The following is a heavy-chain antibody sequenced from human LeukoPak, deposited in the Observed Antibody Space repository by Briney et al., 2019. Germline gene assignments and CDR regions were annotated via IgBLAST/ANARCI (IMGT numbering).Heavy chain of an antibody. CDR2: INHSGST. J-gene: IGHJ3*02. CDR3: ARVDFGPAFDI. Sequence: PSETLSLTCAVYGGSFSGYYWSWIRQPPGKGLEWIGEINHSGSTNYNPSLKSRVTISVDTSKNQFSLKLGSVTAADTAVYYCARVDFGPAFDIWGQGTMVTVSS. D-gene: IGHD3/OR15-3a*01. CDR1: GGSFSGYY. V-gene: IGHV4-34*01.